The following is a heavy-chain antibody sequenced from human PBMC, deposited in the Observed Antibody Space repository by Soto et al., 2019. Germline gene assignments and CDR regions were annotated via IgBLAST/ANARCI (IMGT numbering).Heavy chain of an antibody. CDR3: AREGSGTPSPYYYCYGMDV. CDR1: GFTFSDYY. Sequence: RLSCAASGFTFSDYYMSWIRQAPGKGLEWVSYISSSGSTIYYADSVKGRFTISRDNAKNSLYLQMNSLRAEDTAVYYCAREGSGTPSPYYYCYGMDVWGQGTTVTVSS. CDR2: ISSSGSTI. D-gene: IGHD3-10*01. J-gene: IGHJ6*02. V-gene: IGHV3-11*01.